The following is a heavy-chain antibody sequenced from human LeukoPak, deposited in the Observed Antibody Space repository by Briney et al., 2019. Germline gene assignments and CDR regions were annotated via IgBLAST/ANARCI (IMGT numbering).Heavy chain of an antibody. Sequence: SETLSLTCTVSGGSISSSSYYWGWIRQPPGTGLEWIGSICYSGSTYYNPSLKSRVTISVDTSKNQFSLKLSSVTAADTAVYYCARHGPEGSLWFGELPNWFDPWGQETLVTVSS. CDR2: ICYSGST. J-gene: IGHJ5*02. CDR3: ARHGPEGSLWFGELPNWFDP. D-gene: IGHD3-10*01. V-gene: IGHV4-39*01. CDR1: GGSISSSSYY.